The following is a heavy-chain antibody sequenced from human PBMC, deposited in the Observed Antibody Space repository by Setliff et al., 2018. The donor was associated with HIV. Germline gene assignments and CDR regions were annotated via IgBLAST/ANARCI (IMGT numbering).Heavy chain of an antibody. CDR1: GGAIINYD. Sequence: PSETLSLTCNVSGGAIINYDWTWVRQPAGKGLEWIGYMFYNGRSNYNPSLKSRATISVDASKNRFSLKLRSVTAADTAVYYCARGNPLRWNAFAFDIWGQGTMVTVSS. D-gene: IGHD3-16*01. CDR2: MFYNGRS. J-gene: IGHJ3*02. V-gene: IGHV4-59*01. CDR3: ARGNPLRWNAFAFDI.